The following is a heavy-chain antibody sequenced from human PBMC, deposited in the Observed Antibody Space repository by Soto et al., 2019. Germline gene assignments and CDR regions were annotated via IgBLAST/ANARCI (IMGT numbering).Heavy chain of an antibody. CDR3: ARDRGLSISGMDV. CDR1: GYTFINYY. Sequence: QVQLVQSGAEVKKPGASVKVSCKASGYTFINYYLHWVRQAPGQGLEWMGIVNPSAGNTNYAQKFKGRVTMTRDTSTSTVFMEMSSLRSEDTAVYYCARDRGLSISGMDVWGQGTTVTVSS. CDR2: VNPSAGNT. D-gene: IGHD3-10*01. J-gene: IGHJ6*02. V-gene: IGHV1-46*03.